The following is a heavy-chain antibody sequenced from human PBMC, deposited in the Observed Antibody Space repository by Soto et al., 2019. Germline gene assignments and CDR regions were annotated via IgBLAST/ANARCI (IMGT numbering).Heavy chain of an antibody. J-gene: IGHJ4*02. CDR3: ARHFTNSGSFFDY. Sequence: PSETLSLTCTVSGGSISSGSYYWGWIRQPPGKGLEWIGSIYYSGSTYYNPSLKSRVTISVDTSKNQFSLKLSSVTAADTAVYYCARHFTNSGSFFDYWGQGTLVTVSS. D-gene: IGHD3-10*01. CDR1: GGSISSGSYY. CDR2: IYYSGST. V-gene: IGHV4-39*01.